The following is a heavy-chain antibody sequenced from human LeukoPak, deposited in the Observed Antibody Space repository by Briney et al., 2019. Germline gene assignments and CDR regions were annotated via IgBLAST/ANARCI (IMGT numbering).Heavy chain of an antibody. CDR3: ATISGEGRDY. V-gene: IGHV3-33*01. CDR1: GFTFSGYG. D-gene: IGHD3-3*01. CDR2: IWYDGSNK. J-gene: IGHJ4*02. Sequence: GGSLRLSCAASGFTFSGYGMHWVRQVPGKGLEWVAIIWYDGSNKYYADSVKGRFTISRDNSKNTLYLQMDSLRAEDTAVYYCATISGEGRDYWGQGTLVTVSS.